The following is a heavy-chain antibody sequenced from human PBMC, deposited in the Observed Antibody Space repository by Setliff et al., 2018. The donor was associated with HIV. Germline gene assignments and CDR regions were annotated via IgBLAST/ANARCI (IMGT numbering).Heavy chain of an antibody. J-gene: IGHJ5*02. Sequence: SETLSLTCTVSGDSITSGTYYWSWIRQPAGMRLEWIGHISTSGTTNYNPSLKSRVTISLDMSKNQFSLRLSSVTAADTAVYYCARGLPFPFRGEIPGSWFDPWGQGTLVTVSS. CDR2: ISTSGTT. CDR1: GDSITSGTYY. D-gene: IGHD3-10*01. CDR3: ARGLPFPFRGEIPGSWFDP. V-gene: IGHV4-61*09.